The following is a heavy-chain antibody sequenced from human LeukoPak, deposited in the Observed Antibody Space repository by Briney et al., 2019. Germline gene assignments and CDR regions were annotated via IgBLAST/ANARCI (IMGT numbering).Heavy chain of an antibody. V-gene: IGHV3-7*05. Sequence: GGSLRLSCAASGFTVSSNYMSWVRQAPGKGLEWVANIKQDGSEKLYVDSLKGRFTISRDNAKNSLYLQMNSLRAEDTPVYYCATLGAYDRFDSWGQGTLVTVSS. D-gene: IGHD5-12*01. CDR3: ATLGAYDRFDS. CDR2: IKQDGSEK. CDR1: GFTVSSNY. J-gene: IGHJ4*02.